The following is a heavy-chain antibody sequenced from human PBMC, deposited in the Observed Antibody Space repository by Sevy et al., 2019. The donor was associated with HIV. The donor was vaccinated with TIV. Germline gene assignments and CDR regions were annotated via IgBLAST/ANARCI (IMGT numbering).Heavy chain of an antibody. CDR3: AKEGTTMVRGVIIKPDNWFDP. J-gene: IGHJ5*02. Sequence: GGSLRLSCAASGFTFSSYAMSWVRQAPGKGLEWVSAISGSGGSTYYADSVKGRFTISRDNSKNTLYLQMNSLRAEATAVYYCAKEGTTMVRGVIIKPDNWFDPWGQGTLVTVSS. D-gene: IGHD3-10*01. CDR1: GFTFSSYA. CDR2: ISGSGGST. V-gene: IGHV3-23*01.